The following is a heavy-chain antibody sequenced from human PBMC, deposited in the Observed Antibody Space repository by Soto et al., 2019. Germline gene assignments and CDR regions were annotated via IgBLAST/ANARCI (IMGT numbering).Heavy chain of an antibody. CDR3: ARGRWLLRY. V-gene: IGHV4-34*01. CDR1: GGSFSGYY. CDR2: INHSGST. D-gene: IGHD5-18*01. Sequence: SETLSLTCAVYGGSFSGYYWSWIRQPPGKGLEWIGEINHSGSTNYNPSLKSRVTISVDTSKNQFSLKLSSVTAADTAVYYCARGRWLLRYWGQGTLVTVSS. J-gene: IGHJ4*02.